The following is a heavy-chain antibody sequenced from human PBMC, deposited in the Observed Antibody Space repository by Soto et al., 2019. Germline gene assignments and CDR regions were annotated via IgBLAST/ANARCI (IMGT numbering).Heavy chain of an antibody. V-gene: IGHV4-34*01. J-gene: IGHJ3*02. Sequence: PSETLSLTCAVYGWSFSGYYWSWIRQPPGKGLEWIGEINHSGSTNYNPSLKSRVTISVDTSKNQFSLKLSSVTAADTAVYHGARGRAITMIVVVTADDAFDIWGQGKMVPV. D-gene: IGHD3-22*01. CDR1: GWSFSGYY. CDR2: INHSGST. CDR3: ARGRAITMIVVVTADDAFDI.